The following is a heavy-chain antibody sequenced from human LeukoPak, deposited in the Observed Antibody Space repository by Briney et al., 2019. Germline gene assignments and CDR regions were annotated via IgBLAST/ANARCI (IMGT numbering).Heavy chain of an antibody. V-gene: IGHV3-30*02. Sequence: GGSLRLSCAASGFTFSSYGMHWVRQAPGKGLEWVAFIRYDGSNKYYADSVKGRFTISRDNSKNTLYLQMNNLRAEDTAMFYCATSMAQDVDAFHIWGQGTMVTVSS. J-gene: IGHJ3*02. CDR2: IRYDGSNK. D-gene: IGHD2-21*01. CDR3: ATSMAQDVDAFHI. CDR1: GFTFSSYG.